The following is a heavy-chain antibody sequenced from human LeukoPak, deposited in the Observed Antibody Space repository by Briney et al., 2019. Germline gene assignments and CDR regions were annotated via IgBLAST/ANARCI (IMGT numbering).Heavy chain of an antibody. CDR2: VILDGRYT. D-gene: IGHD3-16*01. V-gene: IGHV3-74*01. Sequence: GGSLRLSCAASGFTLRTYWMNWVRQAPGTGLEGDCGVILDGRYTNYADSVKWRFNISRDDAKNSLYLQMSSLRAEDTAVYFCVREGDELNFVYWGQRSLVTVSS. CDR3: VREGDELNFVY. J-gene: IGHJ4*02. CDR1: GFTLRTYW.